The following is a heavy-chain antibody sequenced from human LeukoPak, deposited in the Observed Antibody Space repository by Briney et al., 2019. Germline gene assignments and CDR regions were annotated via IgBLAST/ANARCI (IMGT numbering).Heavy chain of an antibody. V-gene: IGHV4-59*01. Sequence: SETLSLTCTVSGGSISSYYRSWIRQPPGKGLECIGYIYYSGSTNYNPSLKSRVTISVDTSKNQFSLNLNSVTAADTAVYYCARGGGWSPYYFDYWGQGTLVTVSS. CDR3: ARGGGWSPYYFDY. CDR2: IYYSGST. D-gene: IGHD6-19*01. J-gene: IGHJ4*02. CDR1: GGSISSYY.